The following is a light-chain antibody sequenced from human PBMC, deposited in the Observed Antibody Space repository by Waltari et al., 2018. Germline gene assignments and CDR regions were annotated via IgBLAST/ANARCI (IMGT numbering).Light chain of an antibody. Sequence: TISCSGSSSNIGSNYVYWYQQLPGTAPKLLIYRNNQRPSGVPDRFSGSKSGTSASLAISGLRSEDEAGYYCAAWDDSLSGRGVFGGGTKLTVL. J-gene: IGLJ2*01. CDR3: AAWDDSLSGRGV. CDR2: RNN. CDR1: SSNIGSNY. V-gene: IGLV1-47*01.